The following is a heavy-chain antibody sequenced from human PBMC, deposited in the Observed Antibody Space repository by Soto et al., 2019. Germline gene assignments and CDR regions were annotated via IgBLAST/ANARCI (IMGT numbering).Heavy chain of an antibody. V-gene: IGHV1-69*01. CDR1: GGTFSSYA. J-gene: IGHJ4*02. CDR2: IIPIFGTA. D-gene: IGHD2-2*03. Sequence: QVQLVESGAEVKKPGSSVEVSCKASGGTFSSYAISWGRQAPGPGLEWMGGIIPIFGTANYAQKFQGRVTITADESTSTAYMELSSLRFEDTDVYYCARVGYCSSTSCYLNYWGQGTLVTVSS. CDR3: ARVGYCSSTSCYLNY.